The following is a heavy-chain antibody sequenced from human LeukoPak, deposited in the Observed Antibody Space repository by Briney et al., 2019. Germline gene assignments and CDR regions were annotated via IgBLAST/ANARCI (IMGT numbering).Heavy chain of an antibody. Sequence: ASVKVSCKASGHTFTGYYMHWVRQAPGQGLEWMGWLNPHNGDTNYVQKFQGRVTMTRDTSISTAFMELSSLRSDDTAVYYCARVDQRISFYFDYWGQGTLTTVSS. CDR2: LNPHNGDT. D-gene: IGHD3-16*02. CDR3: ARVDQRISFYFDY. V-gene: IGHV1-2*02. J-gene: IGHJ4*02. CDR1: GHTFTGYY.